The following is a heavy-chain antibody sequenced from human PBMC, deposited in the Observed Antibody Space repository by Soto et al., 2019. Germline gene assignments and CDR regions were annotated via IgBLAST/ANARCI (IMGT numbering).Heavy chain of an antibody. CDR2: IRSDSASSAI. CDR1: GFTFGGSP. V-gene: IGHV3-73*01. CDR3: VREGCRRTCCYSLDL. J-gene: IGHJ5*02. Sequence: EAQLVQSGGGLVQPGGSLQLSCAASGFTFGGSPVHWVRQASGKGLEWVGRIRSDSASSAIADAASVRGRFTLSRDDSKNTAYLQVNRREDEATALYYFVREGCRRTCCYSLDLWGQGTLVTVSS. D-gene: IGHD2-2*01.